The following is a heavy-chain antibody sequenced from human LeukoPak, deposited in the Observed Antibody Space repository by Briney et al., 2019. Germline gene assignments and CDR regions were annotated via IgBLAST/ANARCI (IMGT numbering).Heavy chain of an antibody. CDR1: GFTVSSNY. V-gene: IGHV3-66*01. Sequence: GGSLRLSCAASGFTVSSNYMSWVRQAPGKGLEWVSVIYSGGSTYYADSVKGRFTISRDNSKNTLYLQMNSLRAEDTAVYYCARGATYYDFWSGDGRTNWFDPWGQGTLVTVSS. CDR3: ARGATYYDFWSGDGRTNWFDP. CDR2: IYSGGST. D-gene: IGHD3-3*01. J-gene: IGHJ5*02.